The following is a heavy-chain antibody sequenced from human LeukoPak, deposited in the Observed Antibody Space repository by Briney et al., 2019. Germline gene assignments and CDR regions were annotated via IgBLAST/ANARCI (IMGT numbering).Heavy chain of an antibody. CDR2: VYPDDTDS. Sequence: GESLKISCKSSGYSFTTYWIGWVRQMPGKGLEWIGIVYPDDTDSRYSPSFQGQVTISVDKSISTAYLRWSSLKASDTAMYSCAKLGAYSSSWYGFCDYWGQGTLVTVSS. V-gene: IGHV5-51*01. CDR1: GYSFTTYW. CDR3: AKLGAYSSSWYGFCDY. J-gene: IGHJ4*02. D-gene: IGHD6-13*01.